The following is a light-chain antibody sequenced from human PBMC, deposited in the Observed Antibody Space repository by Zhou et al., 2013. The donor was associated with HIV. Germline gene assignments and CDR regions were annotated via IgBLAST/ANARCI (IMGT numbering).Light chain of an antibody. CDR1: QSLLHSNGYKY. CDR3: MQALQTPLT. V-gene: IGKV2-28*01. Sequence: DIVMTQSPLSLSVTPGASASISCRSSQSLLHSNGYKYLDWYLQKPGQSPQLLIYLGSYRASGVPDRFSGSGSGTTFTLEISRVEADDVGVYYCMQALQTPLTFGGGTESRRS. J-gene: IGKJ4*01. CDR2: LGS.